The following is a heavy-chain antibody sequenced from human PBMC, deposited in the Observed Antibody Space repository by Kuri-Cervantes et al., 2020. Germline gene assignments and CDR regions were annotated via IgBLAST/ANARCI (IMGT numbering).Heavy chain of an antibody. V-gene: IGHV3-7*01. CDR1: GFTFSSYW. D-gene: IGHD3-10*01. J-gene: IGHJ4*02. CDR3: ARGGAKGFKGLDY. CDR2: IKQDGSEK. Sequence: GESLKISCAASGFTFSSYWMSWVRQAPGKGLEWVANIKQDGSEKYYADSVKGRFTISRDNAKNTLYLQMNSLRAEDTAVYYCARGGAKGFKGLDYWGRGTLVTVSS.